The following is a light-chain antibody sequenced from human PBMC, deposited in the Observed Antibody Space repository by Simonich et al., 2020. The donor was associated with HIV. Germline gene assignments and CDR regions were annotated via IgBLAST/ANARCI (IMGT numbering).Light chain of an antibody. J-gene: IGKJ1*01. CDR2: WAS. CDR3: QQYYSTPT. V-gene: IGKV4-1*01. Sequence: DIVMTQSPDSMAVSLGERATIKCKSNQSVLYSSNNKNYLAWYQQKPGQPPKLLIYWASTRESGVPGRFRCSGSGTDFTLTISSLQAEDVAVYYCQQYYSTPTFGQGTKVEIK. CDR1: QSVLYSSNNKNY.